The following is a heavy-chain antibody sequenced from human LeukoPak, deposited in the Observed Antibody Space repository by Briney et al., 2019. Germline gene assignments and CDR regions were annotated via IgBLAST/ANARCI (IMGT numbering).Heavy chain of an antibody. D-gene: IGHD2-2*01. Sequence: ASVKVSCKASGYTFTSYDINWVRQATGQGLEWMGWMNPNSGNTGYAQKFQGRVTITRNTSISTAYMELSGLRSEDTAVYYCARGHPLVPAAIDYWGQGTLVTVSS. J-gene: IGHJ4*02. CDR2: MNPNSGNT. V-gene: IGHV1-8*03. CDR3: ARGHPLVPAAIDY. CDR1: GYTFTSYD.